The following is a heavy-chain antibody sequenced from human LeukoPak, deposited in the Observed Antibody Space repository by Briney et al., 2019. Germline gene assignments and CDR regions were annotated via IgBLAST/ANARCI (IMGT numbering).Heavy chain of an antibody. V-gene: IGHV4-59*01. D-gene: IGHD6-19*01. CDR3: ARSSAWSPSDY. CDR1: GGSISSYY. Sequence: PSETLSLTCTVSGGSISSYYWSWIRQPPGKGLEWIGYIYYSGSTNYNPSLKSRVTISVDTSKNQFSLKLRSVTATDTAVYYCARSSAWSPSDYWGQGTLVTVS. J-gene: IGHJ4*02. CDR2: IYYSGST.